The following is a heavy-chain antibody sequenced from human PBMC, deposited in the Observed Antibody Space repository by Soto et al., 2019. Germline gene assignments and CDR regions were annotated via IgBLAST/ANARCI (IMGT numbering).Heavy chain of an antibody. D-gene: IGHD3-3*01. Sequence: QVQLVESGGGVVQPGRSLRLSCAASGFTFSSYGMHWVRQAPGKGLEWVAVISYDGSNKYYADSVKGRFTISRDNSKNTLYLQMNSLRAEDTAVYYCAKGGYDFWRVHGWFDPWGQGTLVTVSS. CDR3: AKGGYDFWRVHGWFDP. CDR1: GFTFSSYG. CDR2: ISYDGSNK. V-gene: IGHV3-30*18. J-gene: IGHJ5*02.